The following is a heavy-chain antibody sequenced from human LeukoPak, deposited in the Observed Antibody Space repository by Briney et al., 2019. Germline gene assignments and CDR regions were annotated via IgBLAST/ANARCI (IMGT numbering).Heavy chain of an antibody. CDR3: ARVRNWDGSGNYYASGGYYYYMDV. CDR2: IYYSGST. J-gene: IGHJ6*03. V-gene: IGHV4-59*01. D-gene: IGHD3-10*01. CDR1: GGSIRTYY. Sequence: PSETLSLTCSVSGGSIRTYYWSWIRQPPGKGLEWIGYIYYSGSTNYNPSLKSRVTISVDTSKNQFSLRLSSVTAADTAVYYCARVRNWDGSGNYYASGGYYYYMDVWGKGTTVTVSS.